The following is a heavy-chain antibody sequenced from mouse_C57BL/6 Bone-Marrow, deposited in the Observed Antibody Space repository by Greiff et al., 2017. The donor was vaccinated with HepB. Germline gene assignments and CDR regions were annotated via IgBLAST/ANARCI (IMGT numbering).Heavy chain of an antibody. V-gene: IGHV5-6*02. D-gene: IGHD1-1*01. CDR3: ARQDYGSRYFDV. CDR1: GFTFSSYG. Sequence: DVMLVESGGDLVKPGGSLKLSCAASGFTFSSYGMSWVRQTPDKRLEWVATISSGGSYTYYPGSVKGRFTISRDNAKNTLYLQMSSLKSEDTAMYYCARQDYGSRYFDVWGTGTTVTVSS. J-gene: IGHJ1*03. CDR2: ISSGGSYT.